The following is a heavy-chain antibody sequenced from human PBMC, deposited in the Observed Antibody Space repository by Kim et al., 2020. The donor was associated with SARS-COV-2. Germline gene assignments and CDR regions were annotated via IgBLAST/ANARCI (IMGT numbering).Heavy chain of an antibody. V-gene: IGHV3-23*03. Sequence: GGSLRLSCAASGFTFGTYAMSWVRQALGKGLEWVSLIYSTGDSTFHADSVKGRFTVSRDNSKNMLYLQRNSLRAEDTAIYYCAKIFVWRSYPVRWYFDLWGRCALVSVSP. J-gene: IGHJ2*01. CDR1: GFTFGTYA. CDR2: IYSTGDST. CDR3: AKIFVWRSYPVRWYFDL. D-gene: IGHD1-26*01.